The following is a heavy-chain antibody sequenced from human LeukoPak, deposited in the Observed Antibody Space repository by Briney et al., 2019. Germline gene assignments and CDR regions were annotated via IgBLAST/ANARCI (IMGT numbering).Heavy chain of an antibody. D-gene: IGHD3-22*01. V-gene: IGHV3-30*04. Sequence: PGGSLRLSCAASGFTFSSYAMHWVRQAPGKGLEWVAVISYDGSNKYYADSVKGRFTISRDNSKNTLYLQMNSLRAEDTAVYYCAKDGHYDSSGYWDYYYYYYMDVRGKGTTVTISS. CDR3: AKDGHYDSSGYWDYYYYYYMDV. J-gene: IGHJ6*03. CDR1: GFTFSSYA. CDR2: ISYDGSNK.